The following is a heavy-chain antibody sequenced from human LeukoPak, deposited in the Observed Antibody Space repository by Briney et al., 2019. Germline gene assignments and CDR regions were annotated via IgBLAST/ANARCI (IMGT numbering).Heavy chain of an antibody. Sequence: GGSLRLSCAASGFTFSSYAMHWVRQAPGKGLEYVSAISSNGGSTYYANSVKGRFTISRDNSKNTLYLQMGSLRAEDMAVYYCARGAKGGSGSYYWGWQPNYYYYYMDVWGKGTTVTISS. CDR1: GFTFSSYA. CDR3: ARGAKGGSGSYYWGWQPNYYYYYMDV. D-gene: IGHD3-10*01. J-gene: IGHJ6*03. CDR2: ISSNGGST. V-gene: IGHV3-64*01.